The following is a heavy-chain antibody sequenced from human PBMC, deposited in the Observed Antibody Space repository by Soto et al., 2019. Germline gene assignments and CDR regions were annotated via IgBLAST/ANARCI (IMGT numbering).Heavy chain of an antibody. V-gene: IGHV1-69*01. CDR2: IIPLFGKA. Sequence: QVQLVQSGAEVKKPGSSVKVSCKASGGTFSRYVISWVRQAPGQGLEWMGGIIPLFGKANYAQKFQGRVTITADESTRTAYMDLSRLRSADTDVYYCARDATLYDSTGYYYLYWGQGTLVTVSS. CDR3: ARDATLYDSTGYYYLY. CDR1: GGTFSRYV. D-gene: IGHD3-22*01. J-gene: IGHJ4*02.